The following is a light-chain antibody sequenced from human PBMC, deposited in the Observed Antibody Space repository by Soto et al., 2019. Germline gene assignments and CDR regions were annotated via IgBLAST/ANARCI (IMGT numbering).Light chain of an antibody. V-gene: IGLV6-57*04. CDR2: EDD. J-gene: IGLJ2*01. Sequence: NFMLTQPHSVSESPGKTVTISCTRSSGSIGSNSVQWYQQRPGSAPTTVIYEDDQRPSGVPNRFAGSIDRSSNSASLPISGLQTEDEADYYCQSYDTHTVVFGGGTKLTVL. CDR1: SGSIGSNS. CDR3: QSYDTHTVV.